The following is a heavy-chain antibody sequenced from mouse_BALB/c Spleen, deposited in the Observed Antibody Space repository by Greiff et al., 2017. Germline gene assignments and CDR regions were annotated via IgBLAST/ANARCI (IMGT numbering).Heavy chain of an antibody. V-gene: IGHV1S135*01. Sequence: VQLQQSGPELMKPGASVKIYCKASGYSFTSYYMHWVKQSHGKSLEWIGYIDPFNGGTSYNQKFKGKATLTVDKSSSTAYMHLSSLTSEDSAVYYCARGDGRYFDYWGQGTTLTVSS. CDR2: IDPFNGGT. D-gene: IGHD1-1*01. CDR3: ARGDGRYFDY. J-gene: IGHJ2*01. CDR1: GYSFTSYY.